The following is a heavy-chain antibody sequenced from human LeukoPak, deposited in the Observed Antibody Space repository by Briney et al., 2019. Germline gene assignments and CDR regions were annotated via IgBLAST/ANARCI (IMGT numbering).Heavy chain of an antibody. D-gene: IGHD6-13*01. CDR3: AGHSSSWQSPGSGDAFDI. V-gene: IGHV4-34*01. CDR2: ISHTGNT. CDR1: DVSFTNYY. Sequence: PSETLSLTCAVSDVSFTNYYWTWIRQSPGKGLEWLGEISHTGNTHYNPSLKSRVTISVDRSKNQFSLKLSSVTAADTAVYYCAGHSSSWQSPGSGDAFDIWGQGTMVTVSS. J-gene: IGHJ3*02.